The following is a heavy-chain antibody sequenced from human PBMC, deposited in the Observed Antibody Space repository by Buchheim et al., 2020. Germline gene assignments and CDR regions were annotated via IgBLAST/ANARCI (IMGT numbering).Heavy chain of an antibody. V-gene: IGHV3-33*01. Sequence: QVQLVESGGGVVQPGRSLRLSCAASGFTFSSYGMHWVRQAPGKGLEWVAVIWYDGSKKYYADSVKGRFTISRDNSKNTLYLQMNSLRAEDTAVYYCARGSTPTYYYDSSGYVDYWGQGTL. J-gene: IGHJ4*02. CDR1: GFTFSSYG. D-gene: IGHD3-22*01. CDR2: IWYDGSKK. CDR3: ARGSTPTYYYDSSGYVDY.